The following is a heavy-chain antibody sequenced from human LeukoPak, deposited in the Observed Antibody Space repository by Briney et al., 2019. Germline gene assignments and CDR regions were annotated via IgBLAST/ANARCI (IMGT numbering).Heavy chain of an antibody. V-gene: IGHV4-61*08. Sequence: SETLSLTCTVSGGSISSGGYYWSWIRQRPGKGLEWIGYIYYSGSTNYNPSLKSRVTISVDTSKNQFSLKLSSVTAADTAVYYCAREGIAAAGSYYFDYWGQGTLVTVSS. CDR2: IYYSGST. D-gene: IGHD6-13*01. CDR3: AREGIAAAGSYYFDY. CDR1: GGSISSGGYY. J-gene: IGHJ4*02.